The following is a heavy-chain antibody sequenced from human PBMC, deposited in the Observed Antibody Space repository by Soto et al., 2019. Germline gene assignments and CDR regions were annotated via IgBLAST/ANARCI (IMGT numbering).Heavy chain of an antibody. D-gene: IGHD3-10*01. Sequence: QVQLQESGPGLVKPSETLSLTCTVSGGSISSYYWSWIRQPPGKGLEWIGYIYYSGSTNYNPSLKGRVTISVDTSKNQFSLKLSSVIAADTAVYYCARDLRDGMDVWGQGTTVTVSS. CDR3: ARDLRDGMDV. J-gene: IGHJ6*02. V-gene: IGHV4-59*01. CDR2: IYYSGST. CDR1: GGSISSYY.